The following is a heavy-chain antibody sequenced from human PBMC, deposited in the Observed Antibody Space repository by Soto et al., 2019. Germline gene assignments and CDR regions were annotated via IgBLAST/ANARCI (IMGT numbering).Heavy chain of an antibody. J-gene: IGHJ6*02. CDR2: IIPIFGTA. CDR1: GGTFSSYA. D-gene: IGHD6-19*01. V-gene: IGHV1-69*01. CDR3: ARARIAVAGINYYYYGMAV. Sequence: QVQLVQSGAEVKKPGSSVKVSCKASGGTFSSYAISWVRQAPGQGLEWMGGIIPIFGTANYAQKFQGRVTITADESTSTAYMELSSLRSEDTAVYYCARARIAVAGINYYYYGMAVWGQGTTVTVSS.